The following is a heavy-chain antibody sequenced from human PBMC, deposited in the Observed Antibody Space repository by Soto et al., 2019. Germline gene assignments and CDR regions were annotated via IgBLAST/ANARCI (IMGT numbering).Heavy chain of an antibody. CDR3: AKDRAAAGMQDYYYGMDV. J-gene: IGHJ6*02. V-gene: IGHV3-23*01. CDR1: GFNFSDYS. CDR2: ISGSGGST. D-gene: IGHD6-13*01. Sequence: WGSLRLSCVVSGFNFSDYSMNWVRQAPGKGLEWVSAISGSGGSTYYADSVKGRFTISRDNSKNTLYLQMNSLRAEDTAVYYCAKDRAAAGMQDYYYGMDVWGQGTTVTVSS.